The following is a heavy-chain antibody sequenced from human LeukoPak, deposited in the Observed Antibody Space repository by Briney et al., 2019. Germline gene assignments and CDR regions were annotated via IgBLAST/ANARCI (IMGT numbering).Heavy chain of an antibody. V-gene: IGHV4-34*01. Sequence: PSETLSLTRAVYGGSFSGYYWGWIRQPPGKGLEWIGEINHSGSTNYNPSLKSRVTISVDTSKNQFSLKLSSVTAADTAVYYCARGTRAAAGTPNYYYYYMDVWGKGTTVTVSS. CDR3: ARGTRAAAGTPNYYYYYMDV. D-gene: IGHD6-13*01. CDR2: INHSGST. J-gene: IGHJ6*03. CDR1: GGSFSGYY.